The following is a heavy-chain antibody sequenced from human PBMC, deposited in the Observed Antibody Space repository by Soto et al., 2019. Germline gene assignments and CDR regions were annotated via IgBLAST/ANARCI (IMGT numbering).Heavy chain of an antibody. CDR2: IYYSGST. CDR3: AGADYGDLAGGLDY. D-gene: IGHD4-17*01. V-gene: IGHV4-31*03. CDR1: GGSISSGGYY. Sequence: QVQLQESGPGLVKPSQTLSLTCTVSGGSISSGGYYWSWIRQHPGKGREGIGYIYYSGSTYYNPSLKSRVTISVDTSKNQFSLKLRSVTAADTAVYYCAGADYGDLAGGLDYWGQGTLVTVSS. J-gene: IGHJ4*02.